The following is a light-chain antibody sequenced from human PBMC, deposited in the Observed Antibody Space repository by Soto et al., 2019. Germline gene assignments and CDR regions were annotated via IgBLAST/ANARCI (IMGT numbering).Light chain of an antibody. V-gene: IGKV3-11*01. CDR1: QSVRRS. Sequence: EIWLRQSPATVSLSPGERDTLSCGASQSVRRSLAWYQQKPGQAPRLLIYDASTRATGIPGRFSGSGSGTDFTLTISNLEPEDFAVYYCQQRSSWPWTFGQGAKVEIK. J-gene: IGKJ1*01. CDR2: DAS. CDR3: QQRSSWPWT.